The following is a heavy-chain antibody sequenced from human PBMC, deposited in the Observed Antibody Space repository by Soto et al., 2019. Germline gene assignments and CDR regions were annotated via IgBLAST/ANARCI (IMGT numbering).Heavy chain of an antibody. J-gene: IGHJ3*02. V-gene: IGHV5-51*01. CDR1: GYSFTSYG. Sequence: ESLKISCGGSGYSFTSYGIGWVRQMPGKGLEWRGIIYPGDSDTRYSPSFQGQVTISADKSISTAYLQWSSLKASDTAMYYCARLRFTMIVVARNDAFDIWGQGTMVTDSS. D-gene: IGHD3-22*01. CDR3: ARLRFTMIVVARNDAFDI. CDR2: IYPGDSDT.